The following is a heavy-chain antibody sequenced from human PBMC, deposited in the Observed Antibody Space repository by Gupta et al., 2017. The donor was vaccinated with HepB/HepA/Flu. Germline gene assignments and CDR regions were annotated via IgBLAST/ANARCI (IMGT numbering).Heavy chain of an antibody. D-gene: IGHD3-22*01. J-gene: IGHJ4*01. CDR2: INPSGGRR. CDR1: GYTFTNYF. CDR3: ARATTAYSRREFAN. Sequence: QVQLVQSGAEVKNPGASVKVSCKASGYTFTNYFMYWVRQAPGHGLEGMGIINPSGGRRSHEQKGQSRVTMTRETTTSTVSTKVGGFACEGTAVYYFARATTAYSRREFANGGHGTIVTVS. V-gene: IGHV1-46*01.